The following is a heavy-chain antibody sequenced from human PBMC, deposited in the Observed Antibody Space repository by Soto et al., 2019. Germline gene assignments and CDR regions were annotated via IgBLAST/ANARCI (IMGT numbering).Heavy chain of an antibody. Sequence: PSETLSLTCTVSGGSISSYYWSWIRQPPGKGLEWIGYIYYSGSTNYNPSLKSRVTISVDTSKNQFSLKLSSVTAADTAVYYCARVVRGVKAFDIWGPGTMVTVSS. V-gene: IGHV4-59*01. J-gene: IGHJ3*02. D-gene: IGHD3-10*01. CDR3: ARVVRGVKAFDI. CDR1: GGSISSYY. CDR2: IYYSGST.